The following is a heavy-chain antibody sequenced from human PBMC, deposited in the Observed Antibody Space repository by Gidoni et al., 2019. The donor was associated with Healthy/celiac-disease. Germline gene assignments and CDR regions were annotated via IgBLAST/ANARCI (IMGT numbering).Heavy chain of an antibody. CDR1: GFTFSDYY. D-gene: IGHD2-8*01. J-gene: IGHJ4*02. CDR3: ARSKSRFPLIDY. V-gene: IGHV3-11*05. Sequence: QVQLVESGGGLVTPGGSLRLSCAASGFTFSDYYMSWLRQAPGKGLEWVSYISSSSSYTNYADSVKGRFTISRDNAKNSLYLQMNSLRAEDTAVYYCARSKSRFPLIDYWGQGTLVTVSS. CDR2: ISSSSSYT.